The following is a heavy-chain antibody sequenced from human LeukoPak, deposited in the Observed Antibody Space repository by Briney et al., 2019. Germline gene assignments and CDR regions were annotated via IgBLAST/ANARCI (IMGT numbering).Heavy chain of an antibody. D-gene: IGHD3-22*01. CDR1: AFTFSSYA. Sequence: PGRSLRLSCAASAFTFSSYAMHWVRQAPGKGLEWVAVISYDGSNKYYADSVKGRFTISRDNSKNTLYLQMNSLRAEDTAVYYCARDTTQYYYDSSGYSSYFDYWGQGTLVTVSS. CDR2: ISYDGSNK. CDR3: ARDTTQYYYDSSGYSSYFDY. J-gene: IGHJ4*02. V-gene: IGHV3-30-3*01.